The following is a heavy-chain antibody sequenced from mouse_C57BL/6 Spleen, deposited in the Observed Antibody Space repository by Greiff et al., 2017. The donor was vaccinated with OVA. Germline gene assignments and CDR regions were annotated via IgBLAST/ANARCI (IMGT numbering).Heavy chain of an antibody. Sequence: QVQLKQPGAELVKPGASVKLSCKASGYTFTSYWMQWVKQRPGQGLEWIGEIDPSDSYTNYNQKVKGKGTLTVDTSSSTASMQLSSLTSEDSAVYYCARDSLTGGDWGQGTTLTVSS. D-gene: IGHD4-1*01. CDR3: ARDSLTGGD. J-gene: IGHJ2*01. V-gene: IGHV1-50*01. CDR1: GYTFTSYW. CDR2: IDPSDSYT.